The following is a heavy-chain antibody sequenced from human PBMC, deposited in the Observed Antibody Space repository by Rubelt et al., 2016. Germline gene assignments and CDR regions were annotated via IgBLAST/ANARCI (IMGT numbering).Heavy chain of an antibody. D-gene: IGHD4-11*01. Sequence: GRFTISRDNAKNSLYLQMNSLRAEDTAVYYCARSLWSVTTDYYYYGMDVWGQGTTVTVSS. V-gene: IGHV3-11*06. CDR3: ARSLWSVTTDYYYYGMDV. J-gene: IGHJ6*02.